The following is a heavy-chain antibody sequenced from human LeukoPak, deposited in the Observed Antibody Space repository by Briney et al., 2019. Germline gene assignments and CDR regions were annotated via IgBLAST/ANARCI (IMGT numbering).Heavy chain of an antibody. CDR3: ARDLVGADAFDI. J-gene: IGHJ3*02. V-gene: IGHV4-59*01. CDR1: GGSIRSYY. Sequence: SETLSLTCTVSGGSIRSYYWSWIRQPAEKGLEWIGYIYYSGSTNYNPSLKSRVTISVDTSKNQFSLKLSSVTAADTAVYYCARDLVGADAFDIWGQGTMVTVSS. CDR2: IYYSGST. D-gene: IGHD1-26*01.